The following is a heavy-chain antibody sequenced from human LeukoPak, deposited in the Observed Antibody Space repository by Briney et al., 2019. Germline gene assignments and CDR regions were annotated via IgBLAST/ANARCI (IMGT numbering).Heavy chain of an antibody. Sequence: GRSLRLSCAASGFTFSSYAMHWVRQAPGKGLEWVAVISYDGSNKYYADSVKGRFTISRDNAKNTLYLQMNSLRAEDTAVYFCAKRGVMIRVILVGFHKQAYYFDSWGQGALVTVSS. J-gene: IGHJ4*02. V-gene: IGHV3-30*04. D-gene: IGHD3-16*01. CDR1: GFTFSSYA. CDR2: ISYDGSNK. CDR3: AKRGVMIRVILVGFHKQAYYFDS.